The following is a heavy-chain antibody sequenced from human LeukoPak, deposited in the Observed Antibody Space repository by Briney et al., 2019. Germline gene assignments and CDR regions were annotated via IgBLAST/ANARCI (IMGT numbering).Heavy chain of an antibody. Sequence: SETLSLTCTVSGGSLSITSYYWGWIRQPPGKGLEWIGSIYYNGGTLYDPSLKSRVMISLDTSKNQISLQLNSVTPEDTAVYYCASSGSYRFDYWGQGTLVTVSS. CDR1: GGSLSITSYY. V-gene: IGHV4-39*01. CDR3: ASSGSYRFDY. D-gene: IGHD1-26*01. CDR2: IYYNGGT. J-gene: IGHJ4*02.